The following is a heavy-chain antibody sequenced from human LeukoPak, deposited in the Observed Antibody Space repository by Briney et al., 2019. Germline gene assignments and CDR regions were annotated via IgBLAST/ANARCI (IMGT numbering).Heavy chain of an antibody. V-gene: IGHV3-7*01. J-gene: IGHJ4*02. CDR1: GFTFSSYW. Sequence: PGGSLRLSCAASGFTFSSYWMSWVRQAPGKGLEWVANIKQDGSEKYYVDSVKGRFTISRDNAKNSLYLQMNSLRAEDTAVYYCARDLTSDTAMVTGYWGQGTLVTVSS. D-gene: IGHD5-18*01. CDR2: IKQDGSEK. CDR3: ARDLTSDTAMVTGY.